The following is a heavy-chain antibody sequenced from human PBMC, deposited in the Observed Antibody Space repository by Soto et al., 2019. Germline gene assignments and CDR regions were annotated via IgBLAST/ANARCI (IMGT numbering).Heavy chain of an antibody. CDR1: GYTFTSYG. Sequence: QVQLVQSGAEVKKPGASVKVSCKASGYTFTSYGISWVRQAPGQGLELMGWISAYNGNTNYAQKLQGRVTMTTDTATSKAYMEMRSLSSDDTAVYSCARDVLRITMIVGAFDICGQGTMVTVSS. CDR3: ARDVLRITMIVGAFDI. J-gene: IGHJ3*02. CDR2: ISAYNGNT. D-gene: IGHD3-22*01. V-gene: IGHV1-18*01.